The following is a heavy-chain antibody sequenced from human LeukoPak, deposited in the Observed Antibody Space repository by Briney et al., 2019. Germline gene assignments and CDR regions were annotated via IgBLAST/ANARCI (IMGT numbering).Heavy chain of an antibody. J-gene: IGHJ4*02. Sequence: GESLQISCKGSGSSFTSYWIGWVRQLPGKGLEWMGIIYPGDSDTRYSPSFQGQVTISADKSISTAYLQWSSLKASDTAMYYCARHGASSSWSLFDYWGQGTLVTVSS. V-gene: IGHV5-51*01. CDR2: IYPGDSDT. D-gene: IGHD6-13*01. CDR3: ARHGASSSWSLFDY. CDR1: GSSFTSYW.